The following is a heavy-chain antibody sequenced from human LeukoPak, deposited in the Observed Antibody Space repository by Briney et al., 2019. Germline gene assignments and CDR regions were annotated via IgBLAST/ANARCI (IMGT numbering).Heavy chain of an antibody. CDR3: ARFHMAGTWSGMNY. D-gene: IGHD3-3*01. J-gene: IGHJ4*02. V-gene: IGHV4-34*01. CDR1: GGSFSGYY. CDR2: INHSGST. Sequence: SETLSLTCAVYGGSFSGYYWSWIRQPPGKGLEWIGEINHSGSTNYNPSLKSRVTISVDTSKNQFSLKLSSLTAADTAVYYCARFHMAGTWSGMNYWGQGTLVTVSS.